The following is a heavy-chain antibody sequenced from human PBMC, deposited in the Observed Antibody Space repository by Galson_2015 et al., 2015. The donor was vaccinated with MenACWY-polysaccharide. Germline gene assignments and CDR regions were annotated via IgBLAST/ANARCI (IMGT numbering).Heavy chain of an antibody. D-gene: IGHD5-18*01. J-gene: IGHJ4*02. CDR1: GFTFSTYS. V-gene: IGHV3-48*02. Sequence: SLRLSCAASGFTFSTYSMNWVRQAPGKGLEWVSYISSSSSTIYCADSVKGRFTISRDNAKNSLYLQMNTLRDEDTAVYYCARVPGYSYGYYDWWGQGTLVTVSS. CDR2: ISSSSSTI. CDR3: ARVPGYSYGYYDW.